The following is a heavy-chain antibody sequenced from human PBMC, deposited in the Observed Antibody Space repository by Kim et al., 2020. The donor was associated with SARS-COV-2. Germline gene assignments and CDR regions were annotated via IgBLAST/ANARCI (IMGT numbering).Heavy chain of an antibody. CDR1: GFTFSSYS. D-gene: IGHD3-22*01. V-gene: IGHV3-21*01. J-gene: IGHJ4*02. Sequence: GGSLRLSCAASGFTFSSYSMNWVRQAPGKGLEWVSSISSSSSYIYYADSVKGRFTISRDNAKNSLYLQMNSLRAEDTAVYYCASLVVITGDSVDYWGQGTLVTVSS. CDR2: ISSSSSYI. CDR3: ASLVVITGDSVDY.